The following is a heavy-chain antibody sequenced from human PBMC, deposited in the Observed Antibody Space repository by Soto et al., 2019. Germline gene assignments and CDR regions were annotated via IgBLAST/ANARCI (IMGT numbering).Heavy chain of an antibody. V-gene: IGHV2-26*01. J-gene: IGHJ4*02. Sequence: QVTLKESGPVQVRPTETLTLTCTVSGVSLSSARVGVSWIRQPPGKALEWLAHLFSDGEKSLVTSLKTRLTISKDTAKKQVVLVITNVTPVDTATYFCASDTWGSVTVDFWGQGALVTVSS. CDR2: LFSDGEK. D-gene: IGHD2-21*02. CDR3: ASDTWGSVTVDF. CDR1: GVSLSSARVG.